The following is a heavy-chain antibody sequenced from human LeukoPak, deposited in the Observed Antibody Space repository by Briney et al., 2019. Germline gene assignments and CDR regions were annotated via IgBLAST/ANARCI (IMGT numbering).Heavy chain of an antibody. J-gene: IGHJ4*02. Sequence: GGSLRHTCAASGFTFSSYAMSWVRQAPGKGLEWVSAISGSGGSTYYADSVKGRFTISRDNSKNTLYLQMNSLRAEDTAVYYCAKGLSGSYPFHFDYWGQGTLVTVSS. CDR3: AKGLSGSYPFHFDY. CDR1: GFTFSSYA. V-gene: IGHV3-23*01. CDR2: ISGSGGST. D-gene: IGHD1-26*01.